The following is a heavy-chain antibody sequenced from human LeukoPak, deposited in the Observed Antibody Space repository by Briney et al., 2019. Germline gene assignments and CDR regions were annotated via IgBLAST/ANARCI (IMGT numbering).Heavy chain of an antibody. J-gene: IGHJ5*02. V-gene: IGHV3-23*01. D-gene: IGHD1-14*01. CDR3: ARHPDSDLYNWFDP. CDR2: ISGSGGNT. Sequence: GGSLRLSCTISGFIFSGYAMSWVRQAPGKGLEWVSAISGSGGNTYYADSVKGRFTISRDNSKNTVYLQMNSLRAEDTAVYYCARHPDSDLYNWFDPWGQGTLVTVSS. CDR1: GFIFSGYA.